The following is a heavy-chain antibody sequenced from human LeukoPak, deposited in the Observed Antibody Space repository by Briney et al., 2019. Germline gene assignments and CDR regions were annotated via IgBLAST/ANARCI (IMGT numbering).Heavy chain of an antibody. J-gene: IGHJ5*02. V-gene: IGHV3-20*04. CDR3: ARYSSSSSVVA. CDR1: GFIFDDYG. CDR2: INWNGDST. D-gene: IGHD6-13*01. Sequence: GGSLRLSCAASGFIFDDYGMSWVRQAPGKGLEWVSGINWNGDSTGYADSAKGRFTVSRDNAKNSLYLQVDSLRADDTAVYYCARYSSSSSVVALGQGALVTVSS.